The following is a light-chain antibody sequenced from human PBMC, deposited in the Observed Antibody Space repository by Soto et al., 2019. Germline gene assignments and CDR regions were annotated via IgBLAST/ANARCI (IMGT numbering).Light chain of an antibody. CDR1: QPIDIY. J-gene: IGKJ2*01. Sequence: DILMNHSPSSLSASVGDRVTITCRASQPIDIYLNWYQQNPGKAPILLIYAASTMQNGDPSRSSGSGSGTDFTLTNSSLQPEDLATYYCQQSTGIPHSCGQGTKLEIQ. V-gene: IGKV1-39*01. CDR2: AAS. CDR3: QQSTGIPHS.